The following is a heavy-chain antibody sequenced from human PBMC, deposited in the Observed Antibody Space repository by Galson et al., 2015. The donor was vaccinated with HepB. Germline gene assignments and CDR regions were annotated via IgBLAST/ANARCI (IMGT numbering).Heavy chain of an antibody. CDR3: ARIFTSSWYFDH. D-gene: IGHD6-13*01. CDR2: ISCGSDL. J-gene: IGHJ4*02. CDR1: GFTFNRSY. V-gene: IGHV3-53*01. Sequence: SLRLSCAASGFTFNRSYMPWVRQAPGKGLEWVSGISCGSDLICAEAVRGRFAIARSNYNNSLYLQLNSIRADDTSVYYCARIFTSSWYFDHWGQGTLVTVSS.